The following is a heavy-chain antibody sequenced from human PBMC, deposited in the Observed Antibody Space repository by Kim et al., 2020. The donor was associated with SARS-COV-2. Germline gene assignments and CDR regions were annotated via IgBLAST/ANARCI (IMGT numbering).Heavy chain of an antibody. Sequence: GGSLRLSCAVSGFTFSSHAMSWVRQAPGKGLEWVSAIGDNVDATYYADSVKGRFTISRDNSRNTLYLQMNSLRAEDTALYYCGRDSPLITIWGQGALVTVSS. CDR3: GRDSPLITI. J-gene: IGHJ4*02. V-gene: IGHV3-23*01. D-gene: IGHD3-16*01. CDR1: GFTFSSHA. CDR2: IGDNVDAT.